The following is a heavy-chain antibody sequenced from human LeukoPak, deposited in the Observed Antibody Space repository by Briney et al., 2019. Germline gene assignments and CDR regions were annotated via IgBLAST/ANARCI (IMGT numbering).Heavy chain of an antibody. V-gene: IGHV5-51*01. Sequence: PGESLKISCKGSGCSFTTYWIAWVRQMPGRGLEWMGIISPDDSEIRYSPSFRGQVTISADKSTSTAYLQWSRLKASDTAIYYCARHEGSGSYYSYWGQGTLVTVSS. CDR3: ARHEGSGSYYSY. CDR1: GCSFTTYW. J-gene: IGHJ4*02. D-gene: IGHD1-26*01. CDR2: ISPDDSEI.